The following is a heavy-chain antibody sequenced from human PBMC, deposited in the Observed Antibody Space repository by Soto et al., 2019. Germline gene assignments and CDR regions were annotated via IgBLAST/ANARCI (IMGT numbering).Heavy chain of an antibody. D-gene: IGHD6-13*01. Sequence: QVQLQESGPGLVKPSQTLSLTCTVSGGSISSGGYYWSWIRQHPGKGLEWIGYIYYSGSTYYNPSLTSRVTTSVDTSKNQFSLKLSSVTAADTAVYYCARARAAAVTSGYFDYWGQGTLVTVSS. V-gene: IGHV4-31*03. J-gene: IGHJ4*02. CDR1: GGSISSGGYY. CDR3: ARARAAAVTSGYFDY. CDR2: IYYSGST.